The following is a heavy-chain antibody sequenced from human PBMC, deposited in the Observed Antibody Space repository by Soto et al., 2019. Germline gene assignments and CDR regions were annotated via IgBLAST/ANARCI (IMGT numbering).Heavy chain of an antibody. Sequence: QLQLQESGPGLVKPSETLSLTCIVSGGSISSRSDYWGWIRQPPGKRLEWIGSVYYSGSTYYNPSLKSRVTISEDTSKNQFSLKLSSVTAADTAVYYCARHQKYSSSPPLNWFDPWGQGTLVTVSS. J-gene: IGHJ5*02. V-gene: IGHV4-39*01. CDR3: ARHQKYSSSPPLNWFDP. CDR1: GGSISSRSDY. CDR2: VYYSGST. D-gene: IGHD6-13*01.